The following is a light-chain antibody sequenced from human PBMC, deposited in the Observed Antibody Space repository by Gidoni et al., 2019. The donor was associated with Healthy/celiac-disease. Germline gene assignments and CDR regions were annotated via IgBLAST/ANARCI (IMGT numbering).Light chain of an antibody. V-gene: IGKV1-39*01. CDR1: KSISSY. Sequence: DIQMPQSPSSLSASVGDRVTITCRASKSISSYLNWYQQKPGKAPKLLIYAASSLQSGVPSRFSGSGSGTDFTLTISSLQPEDFATYYCQQSYSTLTWTFGQGTKVEIK. CDR2: AAS. J-gene: IGKJ1*01. CDR3: QQSYSTLTWT.